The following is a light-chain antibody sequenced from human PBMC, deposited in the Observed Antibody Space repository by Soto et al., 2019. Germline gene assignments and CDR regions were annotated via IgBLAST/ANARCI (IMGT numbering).Light chain of an antibody. CDR3: QQYDKWPPT. V-gene: IGKV3-15*01. Sequence: EIVMTQSPATLSVSPGERATLSCRASQSISSNLAWYQQKPGQAPRLLMFRTSSRATGFPARFSGSGSGTEFTLTISGLQSEDFAVYCCQQYDKWPPTFGGGTKVDIK. CDR2: RTS. CDR1: QSISSN. J-gene: IGKJ4*01.